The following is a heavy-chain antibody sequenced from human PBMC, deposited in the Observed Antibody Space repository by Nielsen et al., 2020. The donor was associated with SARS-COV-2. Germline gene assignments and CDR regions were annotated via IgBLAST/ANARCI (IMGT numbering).Heavy chain of an antibody. CDR2: INPDGSRS. CDR1: GYTFSDYY. CDR3: ARLWDDGYYFDTGPYDY. Sequence: GGSLRLSCEGSGYTFSDYYMNWVRQAPGKGLMWVARINPDGSRSVHADSVKGRFTISRDNAKNTLYLQMNSLRAEDTAVYYCARLWDDGYYFDTGPYDYWGQGTLVTVSS. V-gene: IGHV3-74*01. J-gene: IGHJ4*02. D-gene: IGHD3-22*01.